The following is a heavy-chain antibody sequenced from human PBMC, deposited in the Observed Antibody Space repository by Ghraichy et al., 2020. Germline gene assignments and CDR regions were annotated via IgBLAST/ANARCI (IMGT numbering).Heavy chain of an antibody. Sequence: GGSLRLSCAASGFTFSSYSMNWVRQAPGKGLEWVSSISSSSSYIYYADSVKGRFTISRDNAKNSLYLQMNSMRAEETAVYYCASDHYDFWCGYYTGIDCYGMVVWGQRATVTAS. D-gene: IGHD3-3*01. CDR3: ASDHYDFWCGYYTGIDCYGMVV. CDR2: ISSSSSYI. J-gene: IGHJ6*02. CDR1: GFTFSSYS. V-gene: IGHV3-21*01.